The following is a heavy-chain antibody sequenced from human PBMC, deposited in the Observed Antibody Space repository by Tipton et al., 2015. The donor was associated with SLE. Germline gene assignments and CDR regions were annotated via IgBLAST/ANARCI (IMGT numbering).Heavy chain of an antibody. CDR2: IKQDGSEK. V-gene: IGHV3-7*01. CDR3: ATLGYGSGSYSSYWYFDL. J-gene: IGHJ2*01. CDR1: GFSFSSYW. D-gene: IGHD3-10*01. Sequence: SLRLSCAASGFSFSSYWMSWVRQAPGKGLEWVTNIKQDGSEKYYVDSVKGRFTISRDNAKNSLYLQMNSLRAEDTAVYYCATLGYGSGSYSSYWYFDLWGRGTLVTVSS.